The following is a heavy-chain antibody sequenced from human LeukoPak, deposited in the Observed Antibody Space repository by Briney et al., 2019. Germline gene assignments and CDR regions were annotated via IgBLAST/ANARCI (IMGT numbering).Heavy chain of an antibody. CDR1: RLRFTRYD. V-gene: IGHV3-23*01. CDR3: AKLGAYRVYSFIDF. D-gene: IGHD3-16*01. CDR2: ISGSGGST. Sequence: PGVPLTLPCAASRLRFTRYDMICTPHFPGKGREWVAGISGSGGSTYYSDPVKGRVTISRDTSDNTLHINMSTLTTDDTAVYFCAKLGAYRVYSFIDFWGQGIPVTVSS. J-gene: IGHJ4*02.